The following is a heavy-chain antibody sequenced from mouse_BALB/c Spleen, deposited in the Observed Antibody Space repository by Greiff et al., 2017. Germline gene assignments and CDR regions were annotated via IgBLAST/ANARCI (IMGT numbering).Heavy chain of an antibody. CDR1: GYTFTSYY. D-gene: IGHD2-12*01. Sequence: QVQLQQSGAELVKPGASVKLSCKASGYTFTSYYMYWVKQRPGQGLEWIGEINPSNGGTNFNEKFKSKATLTVDKSSSTAYMQLSSLTSEDSAIYYCARGALRRGEAAWFAYWGQGTLVTVSA. CDR2: INPSNGGT. CDR3: ARGALRRGEAAWFAY. J-gene: IGHJ3*01. V-gene: IGHV1S81*02.